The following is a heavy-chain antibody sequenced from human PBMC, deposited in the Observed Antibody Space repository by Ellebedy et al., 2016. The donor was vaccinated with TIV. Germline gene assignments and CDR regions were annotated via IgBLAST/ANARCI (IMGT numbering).Heavy chain of an antibody. J-gene: IGHJ4*02. D-gene: IGHD2-2*01. CDR3: ARDHCSSTSCPDY. CDR2: INPSGGST. Sequence: ASVKVSXXASGYTFTSYYMHWVRQAPGQGLEWMGIINPSGGSTSYAQKFQGRVTMTRDTSTSTVYMELRSLRSDDTAVYYCARDHCSSTSCPDYWGQGTLVTVSS. CDR1: GYTFTSYY. V-gene: IGHV1-46*01.